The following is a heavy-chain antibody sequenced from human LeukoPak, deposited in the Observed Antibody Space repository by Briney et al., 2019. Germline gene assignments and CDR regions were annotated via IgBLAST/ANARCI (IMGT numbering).Heavy chain of an antibody. CDR3: ARVTVVGAAAYWYFDL. CDR2: IYHSGCT. J-gene: IGHJ2*01. Sequence: PSETLSLTCTVSGYSISSGYYWGWIRQPPGKGLEWIGSIYHSGCTYYNPSLKSRVTISVDTSKNQFSLKLSSVTAADTAVYYCARVTVVGAAAYWYFDLWGRGTLVTVSS. D-gene: IGHD1-26*01. CDR1: GYSISSGYY. V-gene: IGHV4-38-2*02.